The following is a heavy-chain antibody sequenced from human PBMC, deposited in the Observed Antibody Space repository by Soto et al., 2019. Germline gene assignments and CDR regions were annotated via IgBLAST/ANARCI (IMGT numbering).Heavy chain of an antibody. CDR3: AKGTKSGQGYYDILTGYPPDY. D-gene: IGHD3-9*01. V-gene: IGHV3-23*01. CDR2: ISGSGGST. CDR1: GFTFSSYA. J-gene: IGHJ4*02. Sequence: GGSLRLSCAASGFTFSSYAMSWVRQAQGKGLEWVSAISGSGGSTYYADSVKGRFTISRDNSKNTLYLQMNSLRAEDTAVYYCAKGTKSGQGYYDILTGYPPDYWGQGTLVTVSS.